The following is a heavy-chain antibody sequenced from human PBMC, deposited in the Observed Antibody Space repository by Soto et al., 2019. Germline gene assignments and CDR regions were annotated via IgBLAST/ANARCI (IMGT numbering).Heavy chain of an antibody. J-gene: IGHJ2*01. CDR1: GYTFTNYD. V-gene: IGHV1-8*01. D-gene: IGHD2-21*01. Sequence: QVQLVQSGAEVKKPGASVMVSCKAFGYTFTNYDINWVRQAAGQGLEWMGWMNPNSGNTGYAQKFQGRVTMTRSNSISTAYMELSSLTSEDTAVYYCVRTKSVIAKYWSFDFWGRGTLVTVSS. CDR3: VRTKSVIAKYWSFDF. CDR2: MNPNSGNT.